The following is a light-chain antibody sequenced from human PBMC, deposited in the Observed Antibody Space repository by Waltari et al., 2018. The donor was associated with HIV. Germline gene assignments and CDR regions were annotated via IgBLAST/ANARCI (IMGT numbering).Light chain of an antibody. J-gene: IGKJ3*01. Sequence: IRMTQSQSSFTASTGDRVTITCRTSQDIGTYLAWYQLKPEKAPKLLIYGASSLQSGVPSRFSGGGSGTDFSLTISCLQPEDFVTYCCQQYYSHPFTFGPGTKVEIK. CDR2: GAS. V-gene: IGKV1-8*01. CDR1: QDIGTY. CDR3: QQYYSHPFT.